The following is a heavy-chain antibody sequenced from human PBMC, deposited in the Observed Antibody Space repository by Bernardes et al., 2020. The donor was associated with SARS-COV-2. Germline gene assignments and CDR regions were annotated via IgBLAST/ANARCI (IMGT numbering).Heavy chain of an antibody. D-gene: IGHD6-6*01. CDR1: GFTFDDYA. CDR3: AKATEYSSSSGALDY. Sequence: GGSLRLSCAASGFTFDDYAMHWVRQAPGKGLEWVSGINWNSGSIAYADSVKGRFTISRDNAKNSLYVQMNSLRAEDTALYYCAKATEYSSSSGALDYWGQGTLVTVSS. V-gene: IGHV3-9*01. CDR2: INWNSGSI. J-gene: IGHJ4*02.